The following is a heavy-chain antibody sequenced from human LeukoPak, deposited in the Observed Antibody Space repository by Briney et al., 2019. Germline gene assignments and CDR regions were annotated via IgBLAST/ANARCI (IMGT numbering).Heavy chain of an antibody. J-gene: IGHJ5*02. Sequence: SQTLSLTCAISGDSVSSNSAAWNWIRQSPSRGLEWLGRTYYRSKWYNDYAVSVKSRITIDPDTSKNQFSLQLNSVTPEDTAVYYCARDRYSSSWYSNWFDPWGQGTLVTVSS. D-gene: IGHD6-13*01. CDR2: TYYRSKWYN. CDR1: GDSVSSNSAA. V-gene: IGHV6-1*01. CDR3: ARDRYSSSWYSNWFDP.